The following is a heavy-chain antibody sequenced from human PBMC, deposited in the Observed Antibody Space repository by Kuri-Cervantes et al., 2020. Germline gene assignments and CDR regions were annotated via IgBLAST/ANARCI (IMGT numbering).Heavy chain of an antibody. CDR2: ISYDGANK. CDR3: AKDALGIRLAGKGPLDP. CDR1: AFTFSSYA. Sequence: GESLKISCAASAFTFSSYAMHWVRQAPGKGLEWVAIISYDGANKYYADSVKGRFTISRDNSKNTLSLQADSLRTEDTAVYHCAKDALGIRLAGKGPLDPWGQGTRVTVSS. J-gene: IGHJ5*02. V-gene: IGHV3-30-3*01. D-gene: IGHD3-10*01.